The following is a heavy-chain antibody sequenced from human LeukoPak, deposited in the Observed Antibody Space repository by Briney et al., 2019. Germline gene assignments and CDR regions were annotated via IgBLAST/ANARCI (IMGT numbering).Heavy chain of an antibody. Sequence: NSGGSLSLSCAASGFTFSSYSMNWVRHAPGKGLEWVSSISSSSSYIYYADSVKGRFTISRDNAKNSLYLQMNSLRAEDPAVYYCARTLRPSWGSYDAFDMWGQGTMVTVSS. J-gene: IGHJ3*02. CDR3: ARTLRPSWGSYDAFDM. D-gene: IGHD7-27*01. V-gene: IGHV3-21*01. CDR1: GFTFSSYS. CDR2: ISSSSSYI.